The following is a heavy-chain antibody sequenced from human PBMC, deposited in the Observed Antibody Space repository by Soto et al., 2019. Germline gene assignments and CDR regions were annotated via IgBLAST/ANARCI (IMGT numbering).Heavy chain of an antibody. CDR2: SNTGYGNT. CDR1: GYTFSDYG. CDR3: ARKYSSGSFDS. J-gene: IGHJ4*02. Sequence: QVQLVQSGADVKKPGASVKVSCKASGYTFSDYGIHWVRQAPGQRLEWMGWSNTGYGNTKYSQNFQGRVTITRDTSASTAYMELSSLRSEDTAVYYCARKYSSGSFDSWGQGTLVNVSS. V-gene: IGHV1-3*04. D-gene: IGHD6-19*01.